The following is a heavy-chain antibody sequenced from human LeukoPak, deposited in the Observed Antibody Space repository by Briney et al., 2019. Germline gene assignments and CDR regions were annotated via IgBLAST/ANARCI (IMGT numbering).Heavy chain of an antibody. CDR3: AREPAYCSSTSCYPYYFDY. D-gene: IGHD2-2*01. V-gene: IGHV4-31*03. Sequence: SQTLSLTCTVSGGSISSGGYYWSWIRQHPGKGLEWIGYIYYSGSTYHNPSLKSRVTISVDTSKNQFSLKLSSVTAADTAVYYCAREPAYCSSTSCYPYYFDYWGQGTLVTVSS. CDR1: GGSISSGGYY. CDR2: IYYSGST. J-gene: IGHJ4*02.